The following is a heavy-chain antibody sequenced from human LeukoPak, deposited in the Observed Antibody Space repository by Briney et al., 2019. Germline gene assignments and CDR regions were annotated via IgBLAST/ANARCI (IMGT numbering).Heavy chain of an antibody. V-gene: IGHV3-23*01. CDR1: GFTFSSYA. J-gene: IGHJ4*02. Sequence: PGGSLRLSCAASGFTFSSYAMSWVRQAPGKGLEWVSVISGSSGSTYNADSVKGRFTISRDNSKNTLYLQMNSLRAEDTAVYYCARHYYDSSGYYYSTGFDYWGQGTLVTVSS. CDR3: ARHYYDSSGYYYSTGFDY. D-gene: IGHD3-22*01. CDR2: ISGSSGST.